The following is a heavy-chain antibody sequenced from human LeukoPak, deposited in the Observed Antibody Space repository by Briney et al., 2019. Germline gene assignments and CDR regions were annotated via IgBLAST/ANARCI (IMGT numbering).Heavy chain of an antibody. CDR2: ISWNSGSI. D-gene: IGHD5-18*01. V-gene: IGHV3-9*03. CDR1: GFTFDDYA. CDR3: AKDFNALTGMGSYFDY. J-gene: IGHJ4*02. Sequence: GGSLGLSXAASGFTFDDYAMHWVRQAPGKGLEWVSDISWNSGSIGYADSVKGRFTISRDNAKNSLYLQMNSLRAEDMALYYCAKDFNALTGMGSYFDYWGQGTLVTVSS.